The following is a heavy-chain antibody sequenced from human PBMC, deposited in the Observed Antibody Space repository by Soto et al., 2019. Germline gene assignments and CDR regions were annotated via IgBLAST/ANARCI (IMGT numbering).Heavy chain of an antibody. J-gene: IGHJ5*02. CDR3: AREERNYYDSSGYHNWFEP. D-gene: IGHD3-22*01. V-gene: IGHV3-11*06. Sequence: GWSLRLSCAASGSTFSDYYMSLIRQAPGKGLEWVSYISSSSSYTNYADSVKGRFTISRDNAKNSLYLQMNSLRAEDTAVYYCAREERNYYDSSGYHNWFEPWGEGTLVTVSP. CDR1: GSTFSDYY. CDR2: ISSSSSYT.